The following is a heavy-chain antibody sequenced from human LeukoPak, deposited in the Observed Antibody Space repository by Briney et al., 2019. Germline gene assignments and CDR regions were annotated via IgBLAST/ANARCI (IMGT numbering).Heavy chain of an antibody. CDR3: ARGEPYCSSTSCSPEFDP. Sequence: PSETLSLTCAVYGGSFSGYYWSWIRQPPGKGLEWIGEINHSGSTNYNPSLKSRVTISVDTSKNQFSLKLSSVTAADTAVYYCARGEPYCSSTSCSPEFDPWGQGTLVTVSS. CDR2: INHSGST. D-gene: IGHD2-2*01. CDR1: GGSFSGYY. J-gene: IGHJ5*02. V-gene: IGHV4-34*01.